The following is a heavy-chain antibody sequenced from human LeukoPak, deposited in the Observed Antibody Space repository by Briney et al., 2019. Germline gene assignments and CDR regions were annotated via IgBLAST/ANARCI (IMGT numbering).Heavy chain of an antibody. CDR2: ISYDGSNK. Sequence: PGGSLRLSCAASGFTFSSYAMHWVRQAPGKGLEWVAVISYDGSNKYYADSVKGRFTISRDNSKNTLYLQMNSLTAEDTAVYYCARDVYRGSYGMDVWGQGTTVTVSS. CDR3: ARDVYRGSYGMDV. V-gene: IGHV3-30*14. D-gene: IGHD2-2*01. J-gene: IGHJ6*02. CDR1: GFTFSSYA.